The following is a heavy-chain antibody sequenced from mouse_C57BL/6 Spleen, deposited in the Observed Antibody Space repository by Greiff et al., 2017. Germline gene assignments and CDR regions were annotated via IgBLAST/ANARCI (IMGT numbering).Heavy chain of an antibody. CDR2: ISNGGGST. CDR1: GFTFSDYY. D-gene: IGHD3-2*02. CDR3: ARQLRPHYYAMDY. V-gene: IGHV5-12*01. Sequence: DVMLVESGGGLVQPGGSLKLSCAASGFTFSDYYMYWVRQTPEKRLEWVAYISNGGGSTYYPDTVKGRFTISRDNAKNTLYLQMSRLKSEDTAMYYCARQLRPHYYAMDYWGQGTSVTVSS. J-gene: IGHJ4*01.